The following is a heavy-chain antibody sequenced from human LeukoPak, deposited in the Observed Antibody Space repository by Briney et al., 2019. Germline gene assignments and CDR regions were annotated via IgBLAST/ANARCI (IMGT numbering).Heavy chain of an antibody. CDR3: ARSSLWFGELLVPLSFDY. CDR2: LPPDGSYQ. CDR1: GFTFSDYT. V-gene: IGHV3-30*14. J-gene: IGHJ4*02. Sequence: GRSLRLSCAASGFTFSDYTMQWVRQAPGKGLEWVALLPPDGSYQYYADSLKGRFTISRDNFKNALYLQMNSLRAEDTAVYYCARSSLWFGELLVPLSFDYWGQGTLVTVSS. D-gene: IGHD3-10*01.